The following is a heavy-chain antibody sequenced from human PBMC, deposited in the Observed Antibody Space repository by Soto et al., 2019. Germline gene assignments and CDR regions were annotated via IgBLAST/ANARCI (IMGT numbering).Heavy chain of an antibody. V-gene: IGHV1-2*02. CDR1: GYTFTGYY. Sequence: ASVKVSCKASGYTFTGYYMHWVRQAPGQGLEWMGWINPNSGGTNYARKFQGRVTMTRDTSISTAYMELSRLRSDDTAVYYCAVLVATIGGYWFDPWGQGTLVTVSS. D-gene: IGHD5-12*01. CDR2: INPNSGGT. CDR3: AVLVATIGGYWFDP. J-gene: IGHJ5*02.